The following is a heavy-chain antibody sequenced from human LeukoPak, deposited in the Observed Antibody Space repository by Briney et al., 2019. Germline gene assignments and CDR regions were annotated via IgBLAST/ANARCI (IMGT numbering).Heavy chain of an antibody. CDR1: GGSISSGGYC. CDR3: ASSYYDDVWGSYPLDY. D-gene: IGHD3-16*02. Sequence: SETLSLTCAVSGGSISSGGYCWGWIRQPRGKGLGWLGYIYHSGSTYYNPSLNSRVTISVGRSKNQFSLKLSSVTAADTAVYYCASSYYDDVWGSYPLDYWGQGTLVTVSS. CDR2: IYHSGST. V-gene: IGHV4-30-2*01. J-gene: IGHJ4*02.